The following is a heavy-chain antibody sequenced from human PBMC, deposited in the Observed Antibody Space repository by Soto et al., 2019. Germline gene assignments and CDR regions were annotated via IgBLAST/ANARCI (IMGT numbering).Heavy chain of an antibody. CDR1: GFTFSSYG. J-gene: IGHJ4*02. V-gene: IGHV3-30*18. D-gene: IGHD1-26*01. CDR2: ISYDGSNK. Sequence: PGGSLRLSCAASGFTFSSYGMHWVRQAPDKGLEWVAVISYDGSNKYYADSVKGRFTISRDNSKNTLYLQMNSLRAEDTAVYYCAKDASGSYPNYFDYWGQGTLVTVSS. CDR3: AKDASGSYPNYFDY.